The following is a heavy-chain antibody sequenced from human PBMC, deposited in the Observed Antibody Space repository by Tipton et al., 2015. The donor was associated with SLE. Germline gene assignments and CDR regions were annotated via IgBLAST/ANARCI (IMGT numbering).Heavy chain of an antibody. CDR1: GFTVSSNY. CDR2: ISSSSSTI. V-gene: IGHV3-48*01. D-gene: IGHD4-17*01. CDR3: ARERSDDAFDI. Sequence: GSPRLSCAASGFTVSSNYMTWVRQAPGKGLEWVSYISSSSSTIYYADSVKGRFTISRDNAKNPLYLQMNSLRAEDTAVYYCARERSDDAFDIWGQGTMVTVSS. J-gene: IGHJ3*02.